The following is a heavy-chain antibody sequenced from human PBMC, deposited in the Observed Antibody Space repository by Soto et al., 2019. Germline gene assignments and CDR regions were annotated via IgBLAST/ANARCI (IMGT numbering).Heavy chain of an antibody. CDR3: AREYCSGGSCRCGY. Sequence: SETLSLTCTVSGGSISSGGYYWSWIRQHPGKGLEWIGYIYYSGSTYYNPSLKSRVTISVDTSKNQFSLKLSSVTAADTAVYYCAREYCSGGSCRCGYWGQGTLVTVSS. D-gene: IGHD2-15*01. J-gene: IGHJ4*02. V-gene: IGHV4-31*03. CDR2: IYYSGST. CDR1: GGSISSGGYY.